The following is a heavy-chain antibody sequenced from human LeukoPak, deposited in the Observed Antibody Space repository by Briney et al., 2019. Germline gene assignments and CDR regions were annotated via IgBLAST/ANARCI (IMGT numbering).Heavy chain of an antibody. Sequence: GGSLRLSCAASGLTFGSFVMNWVRPAPGEGLGWVSYISCRCSTIYYPDSLKSRFTISRDNAKNSLYLQMNSLRAEDTAVYYCASGACSSSSCYAGAYWGKGTLVTVSS. CDR1: GLTFGSFV. D-gene: IGHD2-2*01. CDR2: ISCRCSTI. J-gene: IGHJ4*02. CDR3: ASGACSSSSCYAGAY. V-gene: IGHV3-48*03.